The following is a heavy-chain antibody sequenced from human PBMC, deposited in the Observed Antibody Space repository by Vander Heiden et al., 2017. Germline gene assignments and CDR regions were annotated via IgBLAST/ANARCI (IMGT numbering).Heavy chain of an antibody. CDR2: IIPIFGTA. J-gene: IGHJ4*02. CDR3: ARTVVVPAGFDY. Sequence: QVQRVQSGAEVKKPGCSVKLSCKAAGGPFSIYGSRWVRQAPGQGVEWMAWIIPIFGTANYAQKFQGGVTITADESTSTAYMELSSLRSEDTDVYYCARTVVVPAGFDYWGQGTLVTVSS. CDR1: GGPFSIYG. D-gene: IGHD2-2*01. V-gene: IGHV1-69*01.